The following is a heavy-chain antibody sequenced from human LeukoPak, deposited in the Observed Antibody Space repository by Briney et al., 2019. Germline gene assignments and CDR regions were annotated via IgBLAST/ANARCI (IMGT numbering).Heavy chain of an antibody. CDR3: ARRPTTVTTGYYYYYMDV. V-gene: IGHV4-59*08. J-gene: IGHJ6*03. Sequence: PSETLSHTCTVSGGSISSYYWSWIRQPPWTGLELIWYIYYSGSTNYNPSLKSRVTISVDTSKNQFSLKLSSVTAADTAVYYCARRPTTVTTGYYYYYMDVWGKGTTVTVSS. D-gene: IGHD4-17*01. CDR1: GGSISSYY. CDR2: IYYSGST.